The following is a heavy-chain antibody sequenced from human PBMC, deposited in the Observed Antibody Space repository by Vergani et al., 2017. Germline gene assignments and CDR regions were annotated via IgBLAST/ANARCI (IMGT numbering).Heavy chain of an antibody. CDR1: GFTFSSHG. CDR2: IWYDGSNK. J-gene: IGHJ5*01. CDR3: ARWGNEKGLDS. D-gene: IGHD1-1*01. Sequence: QVQLVESEGGVVQPGRSLTLSCVASGFTFSSHGMHWVRQAPGKGLEWVAVIWYDGSNKYYGDSVKGRFTISRDNSKNTLYLQMNSLRVEDTAVYYCARWGNEKGLDSWGQGPLVTVSS. V-gene: IGHV3-33*01.